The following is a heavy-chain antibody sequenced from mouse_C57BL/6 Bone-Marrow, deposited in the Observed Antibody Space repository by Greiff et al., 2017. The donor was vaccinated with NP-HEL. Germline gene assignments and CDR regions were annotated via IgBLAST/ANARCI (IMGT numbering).Heavy chain of an antibody. V-gene: IGHV14-4*01. CDR2: IDPENGDT. CDR1: GFNIKDDY. J-gene: IGHJ2*01. Sequence: VQLQQSGAELVRPGASVKLSCTASGFNIKDDYMHWVKQRPEQGLEWIGWIDPENGDTEDASKFQGRASITAATSSNTAYLQLSSLTSEDTAVYYCTTGYYFDYWGQGTTLTVSS. CDR3: TTGYYFDY.